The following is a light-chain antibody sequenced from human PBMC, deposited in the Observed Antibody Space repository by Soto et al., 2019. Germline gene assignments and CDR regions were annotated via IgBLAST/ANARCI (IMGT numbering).Light chain of an antibody. CDR3: QQYGSSPLT. CDR2: GAS. V-gene: IGKV3-20*01. CDR1: QSVSSSY. Sequence: EIVLTQSPGTLSLSPGERATLSCRASQSVSSSYLAWYQQKPGQAPRLLIYGASSRATGIPDRFSGSGSGTDFTLTISRLEPEDFAEYYCQQYGSSPLTLGGGTNV. J-gene: IGKJ4*01.